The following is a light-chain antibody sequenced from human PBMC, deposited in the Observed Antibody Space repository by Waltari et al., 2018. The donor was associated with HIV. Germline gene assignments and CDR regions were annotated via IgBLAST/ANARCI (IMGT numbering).Light chain of an antibody. Sequence: QSALTQPASVSGSPGQSLTISCTGTSSDVGCYNYVSWYQQHPGKAPKFMIYEVRNRPSGVSNRVSGSKSGNTASLTISGLQAEDEAYYYCSSYSSSDTHVVFGGGTKLTVL. J-gene: IGLJ2*01. CDR1: SSDVGCYNY. CDR3: SSYSSSDTHVV. V-gene: IGLV2-14*01. CDR2: EVR.